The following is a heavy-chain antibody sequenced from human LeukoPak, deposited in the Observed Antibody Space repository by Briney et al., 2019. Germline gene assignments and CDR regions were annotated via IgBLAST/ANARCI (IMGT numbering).Heavy chain of an antibody. CDR3: ARALGYYRVYMDV. CDR1: GGSISSGSYY. J-gene: IGHJ6*03. D-gene: IGHD1-26*01. V-gene: IGHV4-61*02. CDR2: IYTSGST. Sequence: SETLSLTCTVSGGSISSGSYYWSWIRQPAGKGLEWIGRIYTSGSTNYNPSLKSRVTISVDTSKNQFSLKLSSVTAADTAVYYRARALGYYRVYMDVWGKGTTVTISS.